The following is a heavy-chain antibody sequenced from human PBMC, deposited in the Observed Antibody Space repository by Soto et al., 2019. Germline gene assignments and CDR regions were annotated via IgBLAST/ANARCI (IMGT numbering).Heavy chain of an antibody. CDR2: ISGSGGST. V-gene: IGHV3-23*01. D-gene: IGHD5-12*01. CDR1: GFTFSSYA. CDR3: ANVAYSGYDEGLAFDI. J-gene: IGHJ3*02. Sequence: EVQLLESGGGLVQPGGSLRLSCAASGFTFSSYAMSWVRQAPGKGLEWVSAISGSGGSTYYADSVKGRFTISRDNSKNTLYRQMNSRRAADTAVYYCANVAYSGYDEGLAFDIWGQGTMVTVSS.